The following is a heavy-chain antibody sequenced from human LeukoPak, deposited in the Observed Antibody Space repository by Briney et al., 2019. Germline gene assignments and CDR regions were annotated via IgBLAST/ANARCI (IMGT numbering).Heavy chain of an antibody. V-gene: IGHV4-39*01. J-gene: IGHJ3*02. CDR1: GGSISSSSYY. Sequence: PSETLSLTCTVSGGSISSSSYYWGWIRQPPGKGLEWIGSIYYSGSTYYNPSLKSRVTISVDTSKNQFSLKLSSVTAADTAVYYCARLRATAPAFDIWGQGTMVTVSS. CDR3: ARLRATAPAFDI. CDR2: IYYSGST. D-gene: IGHD5-12*01.